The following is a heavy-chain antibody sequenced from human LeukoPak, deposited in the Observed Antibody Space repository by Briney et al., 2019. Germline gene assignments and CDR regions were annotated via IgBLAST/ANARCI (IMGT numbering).Heavy chain of an antibody. Sequence: GASVKVSCKASGGTFSSYAISWVRQAPGQGLEWMGGIIPIFGTANYAQKFQGRVTITADKSTSTAYMELSSLRSEDTAVYYCARGGNGDYGDQNWFDPWGQGTLVTVSS. CDR2: IIPIFGTA. D-gene: IGHD4-17*01. V-gene: IGHV1-69*06. J-gene: IGHJ5*02. CDR3: ARGGNGDYGDQNWFDP. CDR1: GGTFSSYA.